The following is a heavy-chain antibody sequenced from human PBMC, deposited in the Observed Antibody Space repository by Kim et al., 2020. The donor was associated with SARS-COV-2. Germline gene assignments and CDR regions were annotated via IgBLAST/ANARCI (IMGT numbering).Heavy chain of an antibody. J-gene: IGHJ4*02. Sequence: SETLSLTCAVYGGSFSGYYWSWIRQPPGKGLEWIGEINHSGSTNYNPSLKSRVTISVDTSKNQFSLKLSSVTAADTAVYYCARVPKLRYFDWLSLTYDYWGQGTLVTVSS. CDR2: INHSGST. CDR3: ARVPKLRYFDWLSLTYDY. CDR1: GGSFSGYY. V-gene: IGHV4-34*01. D-gene: IGHD3-9*01.